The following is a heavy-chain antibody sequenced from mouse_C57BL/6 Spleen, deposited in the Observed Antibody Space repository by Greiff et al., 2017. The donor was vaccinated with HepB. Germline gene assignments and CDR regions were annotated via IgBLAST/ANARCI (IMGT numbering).Heavy chain of an antibody. CDR1: GFNIKDDY. Sequence: EVQLQQSGAELVRPGASVKLSCTASGFNIKDDYMHWVKQRPEQGLEWIGWIDPENGDTEYASKFQGKATITADTSSNTAYLQLSSLTSEDTAVYYCTTRGYCGFAYWGQGTLVTVSA. J-gene: IGHJ3*01. CDR3: TTRGYCGFAY. CDR2: IDPENGDT. V-gene: IGHV14-4*01. D-gene: IGHD2-3*01.